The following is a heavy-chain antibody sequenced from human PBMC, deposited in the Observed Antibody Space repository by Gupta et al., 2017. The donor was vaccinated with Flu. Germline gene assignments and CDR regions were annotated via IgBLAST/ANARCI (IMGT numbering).Heavy chain of an antibody. CDR3: ARDFDWVFQH. CDR1: GVTFSDCH. V-gene: IGHV3-11*06. CDR2: IGSGGNT. J-gene: IGHJ1*01. Sequence: VHLVESGGDLVQPGGSLRLSCAASGVTFSDCHMSWVRQAPGRGLEWLAYIGSGGNTDYADSVRGRFTISRDNAKNSLYLQMNSLRDEDTAVYYCARDFDWVFQHWGQGILVTVSS. D-gene: IGHD3-9*01.